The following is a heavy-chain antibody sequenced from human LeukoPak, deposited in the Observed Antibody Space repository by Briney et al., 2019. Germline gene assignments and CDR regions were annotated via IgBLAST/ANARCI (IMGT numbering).Heavy chain of an antibody. CDR1: GFTFSSYS. J-gene: IGHJ3*02. D-gene: IGHD2-21*01. V-gene: IGHV3-23*01. CDR2: ISGSGGST. CDR3: AKSPYRFNALDI. Sequence: GGSLRLSCAASGFTFSSYSMNWVRQAPGKGLEWVSAISGSGGSTYYADSVKGRFTMSRDNSKNTVYLQMNSLRVEDTALYYCAKSPYRFNALDIWGQGTIVTVSS.